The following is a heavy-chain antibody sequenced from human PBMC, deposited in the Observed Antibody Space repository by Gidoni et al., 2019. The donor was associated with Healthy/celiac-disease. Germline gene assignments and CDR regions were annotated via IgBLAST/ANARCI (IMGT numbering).Heavy chain of an antibody. D-gene: IGHD2-15*01. CDR1: GASVSSNSVA. J-gene: IGHJ6*02. CDR2: TFYRSKWYN. CDR3: ARDRRDIVVLQDGMDV. V-gene: IGHV6-1*01. Sequence: QVQLQQSGPGLVKPSQTLSLTCAISGASVSSNSVALNWSRQSPSRGLEWLGRTFYRSKWYNDYAVSVKSRITINPDTSKNQFSLQLNSVTPEDTAVYYGARDRRDIVVLQDGMDVGGRGTTVTVSS.